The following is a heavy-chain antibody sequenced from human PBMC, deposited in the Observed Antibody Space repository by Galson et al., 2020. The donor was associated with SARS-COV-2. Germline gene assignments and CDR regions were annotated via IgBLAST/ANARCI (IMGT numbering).Heavy chain of an antibody. CDR3: AREDYHSTGYFDY. CDR1: GFAVSGTY. V-gene: IGHV3-66*01. D-gene: IGHD6-19*01. J-gene: IGHJ4*02. Sequence: GSLRLSCAASGFAVSGTYMNWVRQAPGKGLEWISVLYTAGATYYTDSVKGRFTISRDNSRNTLFLQMNSLRAEDTAIYYCAREDYHSTGYFDYWGMGTLVTVSS. CDR2: LYTAGAT.